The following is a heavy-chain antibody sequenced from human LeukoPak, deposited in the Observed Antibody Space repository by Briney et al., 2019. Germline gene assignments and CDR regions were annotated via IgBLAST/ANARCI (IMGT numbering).Heavy chain of an antibody. J-gene: IGHJ4*02. Sequence: PGGSLRLSXAASGFTFNSYSMNWVRQAPGKGLEWVSSISSSSNYIYYADSVKGRFTISRDNAKNSLYLQMNSLRAEDTAVYYCAKDRSSSWVLDYWGQGTLVTVSS. CDR2: ISSSSNYI. CDR3: AKDRSSSWVLDY. D-gene: IGHD6-13*01. V-gene: IGHV3-21*01. CDR1: GFTFNSYS.